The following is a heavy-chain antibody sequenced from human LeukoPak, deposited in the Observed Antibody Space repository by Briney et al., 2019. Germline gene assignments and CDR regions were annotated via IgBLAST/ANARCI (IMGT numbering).Heavy chain of an antibody. CDR2: ISSSSSYI. CDR3: ARGALSGIFYYYYMDV. J-gene: IGHJ6*03. Sequence: SGGSLRLSCAASGFTFSSYSMNWVRQAPGKGLEWVSSISSSSSYIYYADSVKGRFTISRDNAKNSLYLQMNSLRAEDTAVYYCARGALSGIFYYYYMDVWGKGTTVTVSS. CDR1: GFTFSSYS. D-gene: IGHD3-10*01. V-gene: IGHV3-21*01.